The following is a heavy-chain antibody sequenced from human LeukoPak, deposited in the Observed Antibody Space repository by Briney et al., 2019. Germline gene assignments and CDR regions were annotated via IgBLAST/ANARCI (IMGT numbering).Heavy chain of an antibody. CDR2: IYTSGST. D-gene: IGHD1-26*01. CDR1: GGSISSGRYY. Sequence: KPSETLSLTCTVSGGSISSGRYYWSWIRQPAGKGLEWIGRIYTSGSTNYNPSLKSRVTISVDTSKNQFSLKLSSVTAADTAVYYCARGRHGIVGATWGQGTLVTVSS. J-gene: IGHJ4*02. V-gene: IGHV4-61*02. CDR3: ARGRHGIVGAT.